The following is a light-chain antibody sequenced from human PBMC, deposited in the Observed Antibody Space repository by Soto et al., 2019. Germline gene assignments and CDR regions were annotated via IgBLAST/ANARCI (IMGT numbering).Light chain of an antibody. V-gene: IGKV3-20*01. J-gene: IGKJ1*01. CDR3: QQYGRSHTWT. Sequence: EIVSTQPPATLSLSPGERDTLSCRASQSVSSSYLGWYQQKPGQAPRLLISGASSRVTGLPDRFSGSGSGTDFTLTISSLAPADFAVYCCQQYGRSHTWTFAQGTKV. CDR2: GAS. CDR1: QSVSSSY.